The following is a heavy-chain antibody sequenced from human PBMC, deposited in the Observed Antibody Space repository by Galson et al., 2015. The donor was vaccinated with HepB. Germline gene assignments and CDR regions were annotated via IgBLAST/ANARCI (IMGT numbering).Heavy chain of an antibody. CDR2: IYFSGTS. CDR3: ARDYIVPSAKRTFDI. D-gene: IGHD2-15*01. J-gene: IGHJ3*02. Sequence: TLSLTCTVSGGPISSHTHYWSWIRPPAGQGLEWIGRIYFSGTSNYNPSLKSRVIMSLDTSKNQIFLKLSSVTAADTAVYYCARDYIVPSAKRTFDIWGPGTKVSVSS. CDR1: GGPISSHTHY. V-gene: IGHV4-61*02.